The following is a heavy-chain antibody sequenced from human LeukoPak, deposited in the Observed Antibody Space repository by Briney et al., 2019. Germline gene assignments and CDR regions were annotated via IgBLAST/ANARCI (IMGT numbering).Heavy chain of an antibody. V-gene: IGHV3-21*01. J-gene: IGHJ4*02. Sequence: GGSLRLSCAASGFTFSIYSMNWVHQAPGKGLEWVSSISSSTSYIYYADSVKGRFTISRDNSKNTLYLQMNSLRAEDTAVYYCAKLDYYDSSGFDYWGQGTLVTFSS. D-gene: IGHD3-22*01. CDR1: GFTFSIYS. CDR3: AKLDYYDSSGFDY. CDR2: ISSSTSYI.